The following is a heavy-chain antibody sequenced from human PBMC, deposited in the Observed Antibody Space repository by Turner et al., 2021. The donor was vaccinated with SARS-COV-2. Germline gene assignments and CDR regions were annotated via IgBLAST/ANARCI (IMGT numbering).Heavy chain of an antibody. CDR1: GFTFSSYG. CDR3: AKQQGLYSNPMYYFDY. CDR2: TSYDGSNK. V-gene: IGHV3-30*18. Sequence: QVQLVESGGGVVQPGGSLSLPCAASGFTFSSYGMHWVSQAPGKGLEWVAVTSYDGSNKYYADSVKGRFTISRDNSKNTLYLQMNSLRAEDTAVYYCAKQQGLYSNPMYYFDYWGQGTLVTVSS. D-gene: IGHD4-4*01. J-gene: IGHJ4*02.